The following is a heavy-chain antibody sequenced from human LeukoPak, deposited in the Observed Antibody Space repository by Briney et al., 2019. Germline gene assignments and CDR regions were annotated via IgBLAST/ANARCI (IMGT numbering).Heavy chain of an antibody. CDR3: ASGRHDFLH. CDR1: GFVFSTYW. J-gene: IGHJ4*02. V-gene: IGHV3-7*01. D-gene: IGHD3/OR15-3a*01. CDR2: INLDGTEE. Sequence: GGSLRLSCAASGFVFSTYWMTWVRQAPGKGLEWVANINLDGTEEHYVDSSLKGRFTISRDNAKNSLYLQMTSLRVEDTAVYYCASGRHDFLHWGQGNLVTVSS.